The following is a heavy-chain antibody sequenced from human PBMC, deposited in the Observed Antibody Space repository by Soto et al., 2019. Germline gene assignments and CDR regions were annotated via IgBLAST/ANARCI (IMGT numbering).Heavy chain of an antibody. Sequence: EVQLVESGGDLVQPGGSLRLSCAASGFIFSDYTMTWVHQAPGRGLEFVSHISSSGDAIFYAESVKGRSTVSRDNAKNSLYLQMNSLRDDDTAVYFCARDHGGSTWFVGVYYFFGMDVWGQGTAVTVSS. CDR2: ISSSGDAI. D-gene: IGHD6-13*01. J-gene: IGHJ6*02. CDR1: GFIFSDYT. CDR3: ARDHGGSTWFVGVYYFFGMDV. V-gene: IGHV3-48*02.